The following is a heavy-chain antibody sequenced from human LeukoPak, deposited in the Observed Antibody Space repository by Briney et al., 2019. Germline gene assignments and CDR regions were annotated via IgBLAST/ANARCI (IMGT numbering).Heavy chain of an antibody. CDR1: GFTFSSYS. CDR2: ISGSSSYI. Sequence: GGSLRLSCAASGFTFSSYSMNWVRQAPGKGLEWVSSISGSSSYIYYADSVKGRFTISRDNSKNTLYLQMNSLRTEDTAVYYCARDHGRGSSSFYSWGGKTYYFDYWGQGTLVTVSS. V-gene: IGHV3-21*01. J-gene: IGHJ4*02. D-gene: IGHD6-6*01. CDR3: ARDHGRGSSSFYSWGGKTYYFDY.